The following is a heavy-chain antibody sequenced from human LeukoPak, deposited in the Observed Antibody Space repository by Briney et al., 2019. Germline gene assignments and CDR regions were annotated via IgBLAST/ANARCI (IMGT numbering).Heavy chain of an antibody. CDR2: IYSGGST. J-gene: IGHJ2*01. D-gene: IGHD5-24*01. CDR3: AREERDGYNYYWYFDL. V-gene: IGHV3-66*01. CDR1: GFTVGSNY. Sequence: PGGSLRLSCAASGFTVGSNYMSWVRQAPGKGLEWVSIIYSGGSTFYADSVRDRFSISRDNSKNTLYLQMNSLRAEDTAMYYCAREERDGYNYYWYFDLWGRGTLVTVSS.